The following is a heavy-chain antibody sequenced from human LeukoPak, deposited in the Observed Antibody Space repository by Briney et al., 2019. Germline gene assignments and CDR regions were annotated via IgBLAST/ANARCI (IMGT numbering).Heavy chain of an antibody. J-gene: IGHJ4*02. CDR3: ASGGYSFFY. Sequence: GGSLRLSCAAYAFSYNSYWMNWLRPAPGKGLEWVANIKQDGREKYHVDSVKGPFTISRDNAKNSLYLQMNSLRAEDTAVYYCASGGYSFFYWGQGTLVTVSS. D-gene: IGHD5-18*01. V-gene: IGHV3-7*03. CDR1: AFSYNSYW. CDR2: IKQDGREK.